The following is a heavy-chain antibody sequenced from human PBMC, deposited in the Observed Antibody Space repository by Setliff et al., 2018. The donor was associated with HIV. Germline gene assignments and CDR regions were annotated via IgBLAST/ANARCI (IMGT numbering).Heavy chain of an antibody. D-gene: IGHD3-10*01. CDR2: IYNSGTT. CDR3: ARDRHSSGLGSYGP. CDR1: GGSFSSYY. V-gene: IGHV4-4*07. Sequence: SEILSLTCTISGGSFSSYYWSWIRQPAGRGLEWIGRIYNSGTTNYNPSLKSRVTMSIDTSKNQFSLKLTSVTAADTAVYYCARDRHSSGLGSYGPWGPGTLVTVSS. J-gene: IGHJ5*02.